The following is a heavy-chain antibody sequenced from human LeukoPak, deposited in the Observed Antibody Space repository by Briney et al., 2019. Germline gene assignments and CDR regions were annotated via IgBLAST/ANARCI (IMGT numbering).Heavy chain of an antibody. CDR3: ARHSGIHDYVWGSYRPPAHWFDP. D-gene: IGHD3-16*02. V-gene: IGHV4-59*08. CDR1: GGSISSYY. Sequence: SETLSLTCTVSGGSISSYYWSWIRQPPGKGLEWIGCIYYSGSTNYNPSLKSRVTISVDTSKNQFSLKLSSVTAADTAVYYCARHSGIHDYVWGSYRPPAHWFDPWGQGTLVTVSS. CDR2: IYYSGST. J-gene: IGHJ5*02.